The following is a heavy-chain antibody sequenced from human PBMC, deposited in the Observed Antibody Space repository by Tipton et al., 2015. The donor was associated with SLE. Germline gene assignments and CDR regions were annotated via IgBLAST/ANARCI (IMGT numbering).Heavy chain of an antibody. V-gene: IGHV4-39*07. J-gene: IGHJ4*02. CDR2: AFYSGST. Sequence: TLSLTCTVSGGSVSSGNYHWGWIRQPPGKGLEYIGTAFYSGSTFYNPSLKSRVSISIDMSKNQFSLKLTSVTAADTAIYYCGRGELRMRDWIDYWGQGTLVNVSS. CDR1: GGSVSSGNYH. CDR3: GRGELRMRDWIDY. D-gene: IGHD1-7*01.